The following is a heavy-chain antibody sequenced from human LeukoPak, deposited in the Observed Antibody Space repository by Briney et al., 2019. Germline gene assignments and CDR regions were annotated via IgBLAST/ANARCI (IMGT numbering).Heavy chain of an antibody. CDR2: IYSGGNT. V-gene: IGHV3-23*03. CDR1: GFTFSSYA. J-gene: IGHJ5*02. Sequence: GGSLRLSCAASGFTFSSYAMSWVRQAPGKGLEWVSVIYSGGNTYYADSVKGRFTISRDNSKNTLYPQMNSLRAEDTAVYYCARGHNWFDPWGQGTLVTVSS. CDR3: ARGHNWFDP.